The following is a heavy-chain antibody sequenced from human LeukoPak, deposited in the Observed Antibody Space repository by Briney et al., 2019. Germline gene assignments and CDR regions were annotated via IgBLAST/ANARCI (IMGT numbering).Heavy chain of an antibody. CDR1: GYSITSYW. D-gene: IGHD4-23*01. Sequence: GASLKICSKGYGYSITSYWSTRGRQMPGKAAEWMGTIDPSDTYTNYSPSFQGHVTISADKSISTAYLQWSSLKASDTAMYYCARRAAVGAFDIWGQGTMVTVSS. CDR2: IDPSDTYT. V-gene: IGHV5-10-1*01. J-gene: IGHJ3*02. CDR3: ARRAAVGAFDI.